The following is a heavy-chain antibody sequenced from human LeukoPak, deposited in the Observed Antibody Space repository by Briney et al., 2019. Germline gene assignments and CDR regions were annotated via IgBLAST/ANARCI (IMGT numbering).Heavy chain of an antibody. CDR1: GFTFSIYA. CDR3: AKGSGYRCATPFDY. V-gene: IGHV3-30-3*01. Sequence: GGSLRLACAASGFTFSIYAMHWVRQAPGKGLEWVAVITYDGTNEDYADSVKGRFIVSRDNSKNTLYLQMNSLRAEDAAVYYCAKGSGYRCATPFDYWGQGTLVTVSS. D-gene: IGHD5-18*01. CDR2: ITYDGTNE. J-gene: IGHJ4*02.